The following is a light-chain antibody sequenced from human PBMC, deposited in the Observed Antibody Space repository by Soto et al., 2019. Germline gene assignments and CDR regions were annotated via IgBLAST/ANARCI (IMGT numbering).Light chain of an antibody. CDR2: GAS. Sequence: EIVMTQSPATLSVSPGESATLSCRASQNVSSKLAWYQQKPGQTPRLLIYGASTRATGIPARFSGSGSGTDFTLAISSLQSEDFAVYYCQQYYNWPPCTFGQGTKLEI. CDR3: QQYYNWPPCT. V-gene: IGKV3-15*01. CDR1: QNVSSK. J-gene: IGKJ2*02.